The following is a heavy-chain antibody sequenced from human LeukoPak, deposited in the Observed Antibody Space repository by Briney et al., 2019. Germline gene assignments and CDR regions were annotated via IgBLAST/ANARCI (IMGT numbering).Heavy chain of an antibody. CDR3: ASSQDLSFGELSC. D-gene: IGHD3-10*01. J-gene: IGHJ4*02. Sequence: PSETLSLTCTVSGGSISSYYWSWIRQPPGKGLEWIGYIYYSGSTNYNPSLKSRVTISVDTSKNQFSLKLSSVTAADTAVYYCASSQDLSFGELSCWGQGTLVTVSS. CDR2: IYYSGST. V-gene: IGHV4-59*01. CDR1: GGSISSYY.